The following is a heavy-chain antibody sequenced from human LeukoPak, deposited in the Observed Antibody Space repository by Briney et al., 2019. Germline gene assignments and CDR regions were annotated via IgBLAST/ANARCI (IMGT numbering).Heavy chain of an antibody. CDR3: ARGLPNWNYEA. V-gene: IGHV3-21*01. CDR1: GFTFSSYS. J-gene: IGHJ5*02. Sequence: GGSPRLSCAASGFTFSSYSMNWVRQAPGKGLEWVSSISSSSSYIYYADSVKGRFTISRDNAKNSLYLQMNSLRAEDTAVYYCARGLPNWNYEAWGQGTLVTVSS. D-gene: IGHD1-7*01. CDR2: ISSSSSYI.